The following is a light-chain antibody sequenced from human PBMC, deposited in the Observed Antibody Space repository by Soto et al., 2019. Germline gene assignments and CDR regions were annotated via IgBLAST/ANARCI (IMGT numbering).Light chain of an antibody. CDR1: QIIRTN. CDR2: GAS. CDR3: QQYFNWPLPWT. J-gene: IGKJ3*01. Sequence: EIVLTQSPATLSVSAGGTVTLSCRASQIIRTNVDWYQQIPGQAPRLLVYGASTRATGVPARFSGSGSGIEFTLTISSLQSEDAAFYYCQQYFNWPLPWTFGPGTKVQIK. V-gene: IGKV3-15*01.